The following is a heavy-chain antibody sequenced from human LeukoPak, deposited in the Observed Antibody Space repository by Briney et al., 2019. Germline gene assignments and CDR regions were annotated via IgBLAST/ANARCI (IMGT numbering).Heavy chain of an antibody. CDR1: GFTFDDYA. J-gene: IGHJ4*02. Sequence: GGSLRLSCAASGFTFDDYAMHWVRQAPGKGLEWVSVIYSGGSTYYADSVKGRFTISRHNSKNTLYLQMNSLRAEDTAVYYCARATVDRDYWGQGTLVTVSS. CDR3: ARATVDRDY. CDR2: IYSGGST. V-gene: IGHV3-53*04. D-gene: IGHD4-23*01.